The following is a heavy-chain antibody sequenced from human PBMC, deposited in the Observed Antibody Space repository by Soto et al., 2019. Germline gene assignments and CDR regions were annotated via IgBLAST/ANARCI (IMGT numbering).Heavy chain of an antibody. V-gene: IGHV3-33*01. CDR2: IWFDASHE. D-gene: IGHD6-13*01. CDR3: ARDQGRATAAGPIGNGLDV. Sequence: QVHLVESGGGVVQPGTSLRLSCAASGFSFSDYGMHWVRQAPGKGLEWLTIIWFDASHEYYADSVKGRFTISRDNSNNTRYLKLNSLTADDTSVYFCARDQGRATAAGPIGNGLDVWGQGTAVTVSS. CDR1: GFSFSDYG. J-gene: IGHJ6*02.